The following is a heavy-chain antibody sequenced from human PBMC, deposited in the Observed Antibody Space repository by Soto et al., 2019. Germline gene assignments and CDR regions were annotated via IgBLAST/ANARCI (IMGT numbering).Heavy chain of an antibody. CDR2: IYSSGSA. Sequence: PSETLSLTCAVSGDSFTSYYWSYIRQPPGKGLEWIGYIYSSGSANYNPSLKSRVTLSIDTSKNQFSLRLASVTAADTAFYYCGSVRPSGYVLSWGQGTLVTVSS. CDR1: GDSFTSYY. CDR3: GSVRPSGYVLS. D-gene: IGHD6-25*01. J-gene: IGHJ5*02. V-gene: IGHV4-59*01.